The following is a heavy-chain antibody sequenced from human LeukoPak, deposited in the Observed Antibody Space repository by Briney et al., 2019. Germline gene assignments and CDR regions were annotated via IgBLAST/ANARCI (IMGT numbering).Heavy chain of an antibody. D-gene: IGHD6-19*01. CDR3: AAQWLPLGAFDM. CDR2: ISGGGRT. J-gene: IGHJ3*02. Sequence: GGSLRLSCAASGFTFSSYAMSWVRQAPGKGLEWVSGISGGGRTYYADSVKGRFTISRDNSKNTLCLQMNSLRAEDTAVYYCAAQWLPLGAFDMWGQGTMVTVSS. V-gene: IGHV3-23*01. CDR1: GFTFSSYA.